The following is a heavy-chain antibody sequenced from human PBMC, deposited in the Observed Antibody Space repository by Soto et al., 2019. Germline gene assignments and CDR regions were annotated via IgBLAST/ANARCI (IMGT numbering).Heavy chain of an antibody. D-gene: IGHD3-22*01. CDR3: ARGALVSSDLYYFDY. CDR2: IIPIFGTA. V-gene: IGHV1-69*13. J-gene: IGHJ4*02. Sequence: SVKVSCKASGGTFSSYAISWVRQAPGQGLEWMGGIIPIFGTANYAQKFQGRVTITADESTSTAYMELSSLRSEDTAVYYCARGALVSSDLYYFDYWGQGTLVTVSS. CDR1: GGTFSSYA.